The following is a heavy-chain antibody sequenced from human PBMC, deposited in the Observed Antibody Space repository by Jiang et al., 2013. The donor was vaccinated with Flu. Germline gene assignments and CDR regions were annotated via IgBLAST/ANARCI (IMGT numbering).Heavy chain of an antibody. CDR2: ISYDGSNK. CDR1: GFTFSSYA. Sequence: GVVQPGRSLRLSCAASGFTFSSYAMHWVRQAPGKGLEWVAVISYDGSNKYYADSVKGRFTISRDNSKNTLYLQMNSLRAEDTAVYYCARDPQWPTLSGLSYGMDVWGQGTTVTVSS. J-gene: IGHJ6*02. V-gene: IGHV3-30*01. CDR3: ARDPQWPTLSGLSYGMDV. D-gene: IGHD6-19*01.